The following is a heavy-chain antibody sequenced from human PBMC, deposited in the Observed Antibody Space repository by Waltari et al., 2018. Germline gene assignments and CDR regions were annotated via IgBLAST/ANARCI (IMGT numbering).Heavy chain of an antibody. CDR2: IYTSGST. D-gene: IGHD7-27*01. J-gene: IGHJ4*02. Sequence: QVQLQESGPGLVKPSQTLSLTCTVSGGSISSGSYYWSWPRQPAGKGLEWIGYIYTSGSTNYNPSLKSRVTISVDTSKNQFSLKLSSVTAADTAVYYCARSVSGLGIPADWGQGTLVTVSS. CDR3: ARSVSGLGIPAD. V-gene: IGHV4-61*09. CDR1: GGSISSGSYY.